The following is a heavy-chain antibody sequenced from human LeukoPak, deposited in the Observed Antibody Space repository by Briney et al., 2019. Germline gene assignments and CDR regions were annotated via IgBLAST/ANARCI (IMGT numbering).Heavy chain of an antibody. V-gene: IGHV3-7*01. CDR1: EFTFPMYW. J-gene: IGHJ3*02. CDR2: IKQDGSEK. Sequence: GGTLRLSCAASEFTFPMYWMTWVRQAPGKGLEWVADIKQDGSEKYYVDSVKGRFTISRQNAKNSLFLQMNSLRAEDTAVYYCARHRSGGSQDDAFDIWGQGTMVTVSS. D-gene: IGHD2-15*01. CDR3: ARHRSGGSQDDAFDI.